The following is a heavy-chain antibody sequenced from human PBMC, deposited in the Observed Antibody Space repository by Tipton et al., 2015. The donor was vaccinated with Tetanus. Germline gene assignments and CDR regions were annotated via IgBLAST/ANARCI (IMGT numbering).Heavy chain of an antibody. J-gene: IGHJ4*02. CDR1: GGSISSGGYY. V-gene: IGHV4-31*03. CDR2: IYYSGST. Sequence: TLSLTCTVSGGSISSGGYYWTWIRQHPGKGLEWIGDIYYSGSTNYNPSLKSRVSISVDTSKNQFSVNLNSVTAAGTAVHYCARDQARGARGWNYFDYWGQGALVTVSS. CDR3: ARDQARGARGWNYFDY. D-gene: IGHD1-26*01.